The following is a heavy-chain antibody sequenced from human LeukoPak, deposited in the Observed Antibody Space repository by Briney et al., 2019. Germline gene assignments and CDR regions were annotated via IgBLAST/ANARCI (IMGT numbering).Heavy chain of an antibody. CDR3: ARDTAMVNLFDY. V-gene: IGHV1-69*05. CDR2: IIPIFGTA. J-gene: IGHJ4*02. CDR1: GGTFSGYA. D-gene: IGHD5-18*01. Sequence: SVKVSCKASGGTFSGYAISWVRQAPGQGLEWMGRIIPIFGTANYAQKFQGRVTITTDESTSTAYMELSSLRSEDTAVYYCARDTAMVNLFDYWGQGTLVTVSS.